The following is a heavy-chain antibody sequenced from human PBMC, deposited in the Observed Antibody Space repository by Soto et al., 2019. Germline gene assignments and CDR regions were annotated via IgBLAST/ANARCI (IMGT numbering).Heavy chain of an antibody. V-gene: IGHV3-23*01. CDR1: GFTFSSYA. Sequence: EVQLLESGGGLVQPGGSLRLSCAASGFTFSSYAMSWVRQAPGKGLEWVSAISGSGGSTYYADSVKGRFTISRDNSKNTLYLQMNSLRAEDTAVYYCAKLPNYDFWSGYPNWFDPWGQGTLVTVSS. CDR3: AKLPNYDFWSGYPNWFDP. J-gene: IGHJ5*02. CDR2: ISGSGGST. D-gene: IGHD3-3*01.